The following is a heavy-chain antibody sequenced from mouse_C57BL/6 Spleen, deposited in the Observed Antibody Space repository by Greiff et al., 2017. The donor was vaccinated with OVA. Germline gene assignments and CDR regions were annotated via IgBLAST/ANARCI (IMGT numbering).Heavy chain of an antibody. J-gene: IGHJ1*03. CDR1: GFTFSDYY. Sequence: EVQRVESEGGLVQPGRSLKLSCTASGFTFSDYYMAWVRQVPEKGLEWVANINYDGSSTYYLDSLKSRFIISRDNAKNILYLQMSSLKSEDTATYYCARDDGYYVNWYFDVWGTGTTVTVSS. CDR2: INYDGSST. CDR3: ARDDGYYVNWYFDV. V-gene: IGHV5-16*01. D-gene: IGHD2-3*01.